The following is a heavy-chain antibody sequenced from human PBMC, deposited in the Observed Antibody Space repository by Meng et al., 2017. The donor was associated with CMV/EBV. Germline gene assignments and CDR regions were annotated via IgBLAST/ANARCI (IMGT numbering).Heavy chain of an antibody. J-gene: IGHJ4*02. CDR3: ARLGSPPGPNYYDSSGYPY. V-gene: IGHV1-2*02. D-gene: IGHD3-22*01. CDR1: GYTFTGYY. Sequence: ASVKVSCKASGYTFTGYYMHWVRQAPGQGLEWMGWINPNSGGTNYAQKFQGRVTMTRDTSISTAYMELSRLRSDDTAVYYCARLGSPPGPNYYDSSGYPYWGQGTLVTVSS. CDR2: INPNSGGT.